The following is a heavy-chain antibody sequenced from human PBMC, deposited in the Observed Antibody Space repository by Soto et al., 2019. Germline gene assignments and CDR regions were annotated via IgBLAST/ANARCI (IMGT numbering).Heavy chain of an antibody. CDR3: ARGNHRWLQLWYFDL. CDR1: GGTFSSYT. J-gene: IGHJ2*01. CDR2: IIPIFGTA. D-gene: IGHD5-12*01. Sequence: QVQLVQSGAEVKKPGSSVTVSCKASGGTFSSYTISWVRQAPGQGLEWMGGIIPIFGTANYAQKFQGRVTITADESTSTAYMECSSLRSEDTAVYYCARGNHRWLQLWYFDLWGRGTRVTVSS. V-gene: IGHV1-69*12.